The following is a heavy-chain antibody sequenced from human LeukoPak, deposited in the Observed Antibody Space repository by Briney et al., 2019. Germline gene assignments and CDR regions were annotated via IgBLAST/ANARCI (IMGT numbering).Heavy chain of an antibody. J-gene: IGHJ4*02. CDR3: ARRGYCSGGSCYSFDY. V-gene: IGHV4-59*08. D-gene: IGHD2-15*01. CDR2: IYYSGST. Sequence: SETLSLTCTVSGGSTSGYYWSWIRQPPGKGLEWIGDIYYSGSTNYNPSLKSRVTMSVDTSKNQFSLKLSSVTAADTAVYYCARRGYCSGGSCYSFDYWGQGTLVTVSS. CDR1: GGSTSGYY.